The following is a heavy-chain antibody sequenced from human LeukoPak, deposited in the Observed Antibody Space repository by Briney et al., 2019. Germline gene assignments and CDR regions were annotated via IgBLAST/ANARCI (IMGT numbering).Heavy chain of an antibody. V-gene: IGHV1-18*01. Sequence: ASVKLSCKPSDYTITSYGIRWVRQAPGQGLERMGWITTYNGNTNYAQKVQGRVTMTTDTSTSTAYMELRSLRSDDTAVYYCARGRYYDRSGLGLGYWGQGTLVTVSS. J-gene: IGHJ4*02. CDR3: ARGRYYDRSGLGLGY. D-gene: IGHD3-22*01. CDR2: ITTYNGNT. CDR1: DYTITSYG.